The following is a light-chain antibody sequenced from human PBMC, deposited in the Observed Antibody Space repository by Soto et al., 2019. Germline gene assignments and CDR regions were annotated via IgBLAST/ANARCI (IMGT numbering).Light chain of an antibody. CDR1: QGISSY. Sequence: DIQLTQSPSFLSASVGDRVTITCRASQGISSYLAWYQQKPGKAPKLLIYAASTLQSGVPSRFSGIGSGTEFTLTISSLQPEDFATYYCQQLNSYPPMYTFGQGTKLEIK. CDR3: QQLNSYPPMYT. V-gene: IGKV1-9*01. J-gene: IGKJ2*01. CDR2: AAS.